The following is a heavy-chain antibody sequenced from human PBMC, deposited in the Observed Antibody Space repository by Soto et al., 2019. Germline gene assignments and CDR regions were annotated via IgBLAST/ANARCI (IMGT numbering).Heavy chain of an antibody. V-gene: IGHV3-15*01. Sequence: EVQLVESGGGLVKPGGSLRLSCAASGFTVSNAWMSWVRQAPGKGLEWVGRIKSKTDGGTTDYAAPVKGRFTISRDDSKNTLYLQMNSLKTVDTAVYYCTTDRLYCSSTSCYHDYWGQGTLVTVSS. CDR3: TTDRLYCSSTSCYHDY. D-gene: IGHD2-2*01. J-gene: IGHJ4*02. CDR1: GFTVSNAW. CDR2: IKSKTDGGTT.